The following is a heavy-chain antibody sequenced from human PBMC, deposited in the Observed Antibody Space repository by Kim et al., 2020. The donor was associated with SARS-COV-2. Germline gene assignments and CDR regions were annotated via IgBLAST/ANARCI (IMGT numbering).Heavy chain of an antibody. Sequence: GGSLRLSCAASGFTFSSYTMHWVRQAPGKGLEWVSFTSSDGTNKYYADSVKGRFTISRDNSKNTLYLQMNSLRAEDTAVYYCAREVRTVVTHVGHYGMDVWGRGTTVTVSS. D-gene: IGHD2-21*02. V-gene: IGHV3-30*04. CDR3: AREVRTVVTHVGHYGMDV. J-gene: IGHJ6*02. CDR2: TSSDGTNK. CDR1: GFTFSSYT.